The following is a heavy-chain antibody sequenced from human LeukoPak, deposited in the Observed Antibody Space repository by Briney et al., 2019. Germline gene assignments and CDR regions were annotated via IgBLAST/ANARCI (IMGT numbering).Heavy chain of an antibody. V-gene: IGHV4-30-4*01. D-gene: IGHD3-16*01. J-gene: IGHJ4*02. CDR1: GGSISSGDYY. CDR2: IYYSGST. Sequence: SQTLSLTCTVSGGSISSGDYYWSWIRQPPGKGLEWIGYIYYSGSTYYSPSLKSRLTISVDTSKNQFSLRLSSVTAADTAVYYCARAKGDYFDYWGQGTLVTVSP. CDR3: ARAKGDYFDY.